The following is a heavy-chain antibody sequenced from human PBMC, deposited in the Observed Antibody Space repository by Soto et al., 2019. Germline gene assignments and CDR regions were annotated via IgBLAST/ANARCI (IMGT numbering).Heavy chain of an antibody. D-gene: IGHD6-19*01. J-gene: IGHJ4*02. V-gene: IGHV1-18*01. CDR1: GYTFTRYG. CDR3: ARELADRIAVAGNFDY. Sequence: ASVKVSCKASGYTFTRYGISWVRQAPGQGLEWMGWISAYNGNTNYAQKLQGRVTMTTDTSTSTAYMELRSLRSDDTAVYYCARELADRIAVAGNFDYWGQGTLVTVSS. CDR2: ISAYNGNT.